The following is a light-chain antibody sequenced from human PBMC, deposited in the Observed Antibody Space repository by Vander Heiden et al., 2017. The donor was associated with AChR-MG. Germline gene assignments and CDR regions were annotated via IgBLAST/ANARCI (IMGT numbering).Light chain of an antibody. V-gene: IGKV3-15*01. CDR1: LTVRSN. CDR2: DAS. J-gene: IGKJ4*01. Sequence: EIVMTQSPATLSVSPGERATLSCRASLTVRSNLAWYKQKPGQAPRLLIYDASTRATGVPARFSGSGSGTVFTLTISSLQSEDFALYYCQQDKNWPPLTFGGGTKVEIK. CDR3: QQDKNWPPLT.